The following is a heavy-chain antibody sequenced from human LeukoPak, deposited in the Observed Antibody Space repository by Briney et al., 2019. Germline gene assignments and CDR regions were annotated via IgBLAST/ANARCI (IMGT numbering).Heavy chain of an antibody. CDR1: GFTFSNYW. Sequence: GGSLRLSCAASGFTFSNYWMHWVRQAPGRGLVWVSRINTDGSRITYADSVKGRFTISRDNAMNTVYLQMNSLRAEDTAVYYCARVLSGSWDWFDPWGQGTLVTVSS. V-gene: IGHV3-74*01. J-gene: IGHJ5*02. D-gene: IGHD3-22*01. CDR3: ARVLSGSWDWFDP. CDR2: INTDGSRI.